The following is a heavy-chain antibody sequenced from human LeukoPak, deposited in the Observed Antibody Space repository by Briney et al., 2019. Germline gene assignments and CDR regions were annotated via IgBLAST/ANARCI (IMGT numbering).Heavy chain of an antibody. CDR2: STRSGSTT. CDR1: GFTFSLYE. Sequence: GGSLRLSCAASGFTFSLYEMTWVRQASGKGLEWVSYSTRSGSTTYYADSVKGRFTISRDNAKNSLYLQMNSLTTEDTAVYYCARDMAAAGDYWGQGTLVTVSS. D-gene: IGHD6-13*01. CDR3: ARDMAAAGDY. J-gene: IGHJ4*02. V-gene: IGHV3-48*03.